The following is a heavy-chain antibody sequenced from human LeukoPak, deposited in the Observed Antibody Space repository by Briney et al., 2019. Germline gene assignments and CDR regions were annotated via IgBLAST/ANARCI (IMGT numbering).Heavy chain of an antibody. J-gene: IGHJ5*02. V-gene: IGHV4-4*07. Sequence: SETLSLTCTVSGGSISSYYWSWIRQPAGKGLEWIGRIYTTGSTNYNPSLKSRITMSVDTSKNRFSLKLSSVTAADTAVYYCARDRENWNWFDPWGQGTLVTVSS. CDR3: ARDRENWNWFDP. CDR2: IYTTGST. CDR1: GGSISSYY. D-gene: IGHD3-10*01.